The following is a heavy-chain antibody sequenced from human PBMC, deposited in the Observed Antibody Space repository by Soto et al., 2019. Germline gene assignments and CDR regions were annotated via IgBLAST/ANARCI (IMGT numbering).Heavy chain of an antibody. CDR2: ISYDGSNK. D-gene: IGHD2-15*01. Sequence: QVQLVESGGGVVQPGRSLRLSCAASGFTFSSYGMHWVRQAPGKGLEWVAVISYDGSNKYYADSVKGRFTISRDNSKNTLYLQMNSLRAEDTAVYYCAKGRYGSVVYAFDIWGQGTMVTVSS. J-gene: IGHJ3*02. CDR3: AKGRYGSVVYAFDI. V-gene: IGHV3-30*18. CDR1: GFTFSSYG.